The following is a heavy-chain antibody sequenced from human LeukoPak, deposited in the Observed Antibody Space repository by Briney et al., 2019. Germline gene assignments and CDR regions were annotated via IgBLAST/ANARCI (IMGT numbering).Heavy chain of an antibody. CDR3: AKVRSRIAAAGTSVYYFDY. CDR2: FSGSGGRT. CDR1: GFTFSSHA. Sequence: GGSLRLSCAASGFTFSSHAMSWVRQAPGKGLEWVSVFSGSGGRTYYADSVKGRFTISRDNSKNTLYLQMNSLRAEDTAVYYCAKVRSRIAAAGTSVYYFDYWGQGTLVTVSS. D-gene: IGHD6-13*01. J-gene: IGHJ4*02. V-gene: IGHV3-23*01.